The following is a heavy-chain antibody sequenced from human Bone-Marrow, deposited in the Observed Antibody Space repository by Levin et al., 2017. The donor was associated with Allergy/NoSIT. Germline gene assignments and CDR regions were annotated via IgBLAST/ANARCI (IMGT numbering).Heavy chain of an antibody. CDR3: ARDAGPPLFYLGDEGGNWFDP. V-gene: IGHV4-39*07. CDR1: GASIDSSSYY. D-gene: IGHD4-17*01. CDR2: IYYDEST. J-gene: IGHJ5*02. Sequence: SQTLSLTCTVSGASIDSSSYYWAWIRQPPGKGLEWIGSIYYDESTYYNPSLKSRATISIDTSNSQFSLTLSSVTAADTAVYFCARDAGPPLFYLGDEGGNWFDPWGQGTLVIVSS.